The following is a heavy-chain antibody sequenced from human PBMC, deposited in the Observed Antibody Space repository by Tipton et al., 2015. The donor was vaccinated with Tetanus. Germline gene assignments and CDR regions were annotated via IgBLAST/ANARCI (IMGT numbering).Heavy chain of an antibody. Sequence: TLSLTCAVSGGSITSGAYLWGWIRQHPGKGLDWIGYISYTGTTHYNPSLKSRVTISLDRSKNQFSLKLTSVTAADTAVYYCATVGLVTASVKYWGQGTLVTVSS. D-gene: IGHD2-21*02. J-gene: IGHJ4*02. CDR3: ATVGLVTASVKY. V-gene: IGHV4-31*11. CDR2: ISYTGTT. CDR1: GGSITSGAYL.